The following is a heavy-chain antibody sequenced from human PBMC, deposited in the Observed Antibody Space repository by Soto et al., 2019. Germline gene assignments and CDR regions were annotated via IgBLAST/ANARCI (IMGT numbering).Heavy chain of an antibody. CDR2: MWYDGSQK. CDR3: ARDSGIGGSFDY. V-gene: IGHV3-33*01. Sequence: QVRLLESGGGVGQPGRSLRLSCATSGFTFSSYSIHWVRQAPGKGLEWVAVMWYDGSQKYYGGSVKGRFTIFRDTSKNTVYLQMDSLRAEDTAVYYCARDSGIGGSFDYWGQGTLVSVSS. J-gene: IGHJ4*02. CDR1: GFTFSSYS. D-gene: IGHD1-26*01.